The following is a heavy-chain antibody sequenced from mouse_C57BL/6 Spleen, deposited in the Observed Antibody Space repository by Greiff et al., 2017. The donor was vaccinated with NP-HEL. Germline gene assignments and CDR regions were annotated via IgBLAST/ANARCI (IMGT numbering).Heavy chain of an antibody. D-gene: IGHD2-14*01. CDR1: GFTFSDYY. V-gene: IGHV5-12*01. Sequence: EVQLVESGGGLVQPGGSLKLSCAASGFTFSDYYMYWVRQTPEKRLEWVAYISNGGGSTYYPDTVKGRFTISRDNAKNTLYLQMSRLKSEDTAMYYCARHGTDRYFDVWGTGTTVTVSS. CDR2: ISNGGGST. CDR3: ARHGTDRYFDV. J-gene: IGHJ1*03.